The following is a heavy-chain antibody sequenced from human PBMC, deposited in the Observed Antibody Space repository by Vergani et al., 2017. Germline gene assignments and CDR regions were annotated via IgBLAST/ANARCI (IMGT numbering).Heavy chain of an antibody. Sequence: QVRLQESGPGLVKPSETLSLTCAVYGGSFSGFYWSWIRQPPGKGLEWIGEINHSGSTNYNPSLKSRVTISVDTSKNQFSLKLSSVTAADTAVYYCARTAKNIVVVPAARTGGSGSGYFDLWGRGTLVTVSS. D-gene: IGHD2-2*01. CDR1: GGSFSGFY. J-gene: IGHJ2*01. V-gene: IGHV4-34*01. CDR2: INHSGST. CDR3: ARTAKNIVVVPAARTGGSGSGYFDL.